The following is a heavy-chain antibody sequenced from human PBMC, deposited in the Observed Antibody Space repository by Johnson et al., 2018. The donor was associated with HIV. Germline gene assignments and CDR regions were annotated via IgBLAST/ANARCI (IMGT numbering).Heavy chain of an antibody. CDR3: AKGLGWELLTHDAFDI. V-gene: IGHV3-9*01. CDR1: GFTFDDYA. D-gene: IGHD1-26*01. J-gene: IGHJ3*02. Sequence: VHLVESGGGLVQPGRSLRLSCAASGFTFDDYAMHWVRQAPGKGLEWVSGISWNSGSIGYADSVKVRFTISRDNAKNSLYLQMNSLRAEDTALYYCAKGLGWELLTHDAFDIWGQGTMVTVSS. CDR2: ISWNSGSI.